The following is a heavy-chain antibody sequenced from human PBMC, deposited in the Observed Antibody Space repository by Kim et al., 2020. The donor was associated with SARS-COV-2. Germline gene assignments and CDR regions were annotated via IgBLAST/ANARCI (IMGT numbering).Heavy chain of an antibody. Sequence: ASVKVSCKASGYTFTSYAMHWVRQAPGQRLEWMGWINAGNGNTKYSQKFQGRVTITRDTSASTAYMELSSLRSEDTAVYYCARGSDRDDRLDYWGQGTLVTVSS. CDR2: INAGNGNT. CDR1: GYTFTSYA. V-gene: IGHV1-3*01. D-gene: IGHD1-1*01. CDR3: ARGSDRDDRLDY. J-gene: IGHJ4*02.